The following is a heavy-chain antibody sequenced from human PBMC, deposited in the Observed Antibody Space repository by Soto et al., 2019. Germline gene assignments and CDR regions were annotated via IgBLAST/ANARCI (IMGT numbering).Heavy chain of an antibody. Sequence: ASVKVSFKASGYTFSSYGVNWVRQAPGQGLEWMGWISAYNGDTNYVQKLQGRVTVTTDASTSTVYMELRSLRYDDTAVYYCTAGANYFEYWGQGTLVTVSS. V-gene: IGHV1-18*01. CDR3: TAGANYFEY. CDR2: ISAYNGDT. CDR1: GYTFSSYG. D-gene: IGHD6-25*01. J-gene: IGHJ4*02.